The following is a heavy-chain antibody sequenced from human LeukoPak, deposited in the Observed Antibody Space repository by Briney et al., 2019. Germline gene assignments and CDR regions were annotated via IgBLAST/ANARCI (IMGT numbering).Heavy chain of an antibody. CDR3: ARTVVITSPFDY. CDR1: GFTVSSNY. CDR2: ISSSGSTI. Sequence: GGPLRLSCAASGFTVSSNYMSWIRQAPGKGLEWVSYISSSGSTIYYADSVKGRFTISRDNAKNSLYLQMNSLRAEDTAVYYCARTVVITSPFDYWGQGTLVTVSS. D-gene: IGHD3-22*01. V-gene: IGHV3-11*01. J-gene: IGHJ4*02.